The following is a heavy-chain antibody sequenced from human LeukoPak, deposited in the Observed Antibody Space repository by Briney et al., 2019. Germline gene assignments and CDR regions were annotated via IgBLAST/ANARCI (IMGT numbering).Heavy chain of an antibody. CDR3: ARGGRNYCAGDCYTVDY. J-gene: IGHJ4*02. Sequence: SQTLSLTCAVSRGSISSGGYYWTWIRQHPGKGLEWIGYIYNSGNTHYNPSLESRVTLSIDTSTNQFSLKLSSVTAAYTAVYYCARGGRNYCAGDCYTVDYWGQGTLVTVSS. CDR1: RGSISSGGYY. V-gene: IGHV4-31*11. CDR2: IYNSGNT. D-gene: IGHD2-21*02.